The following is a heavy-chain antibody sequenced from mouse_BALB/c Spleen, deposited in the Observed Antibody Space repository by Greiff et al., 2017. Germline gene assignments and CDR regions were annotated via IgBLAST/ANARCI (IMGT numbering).Heavy chain of an antibody. J-gene: IGHJ2*01. CDR2: INPSNGRT. CDR3: AREVRLYFDY. CDR1: GYTFTSYW. D-gene: IGHD2-14*01. V-gene: IGHV1S81*02. Sequence: VQLQQPGAELVKPGASVKLSCKASGYTFTSYWMHWVKQRPGQGLEWIGEINPSNGRTNYNEKFKSKATLTVAKSSSTAYMQLSSLTSEDSAVYYCAREVRLYFDYWGQGTTLTVSS.